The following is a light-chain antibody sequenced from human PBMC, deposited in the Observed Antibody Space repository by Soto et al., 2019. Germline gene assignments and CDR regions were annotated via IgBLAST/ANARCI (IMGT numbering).Light chain of an antibody. CDR2: GAS. Sequence: ELELRQSLATLSLPPAARAALIDRASQSDSSYLSCYQKNPGKDPRRLIYGASNSATGIPARFSGSGCRTDFTVTISSLEPEHFAVYSCKQRNNWPPSLTYGGGNTVDIK. CDR1: QSDSSY. V-gene: IGKV3-11*01. J-gene: IGKJ4*01. CDR3: KQRNNWPPSLT.